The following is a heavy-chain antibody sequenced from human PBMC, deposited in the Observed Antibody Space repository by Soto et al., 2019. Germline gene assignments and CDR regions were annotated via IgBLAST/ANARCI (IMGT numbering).Heavy chain of an antibody. Sequence: PSETLSLTCTVSGGSVSSGSYYWSWIRQPPGKGLEWIGYIYYSGSTNYNPSLKSRVTISVDTSKNQFSLKLSSVAAADTAVYYCARVLPIVVVPAAILAGWFDPWGQGTLVTVSS. V-gene: IGHV4-61*01. CDR2: IYYSGST. J-gene: IGHJ5*02. CDR1: GGSVSSGSYY. CDR3: ARVLPIVVVPAAILAGWFDP. D-gene: IGHD2-2*01.